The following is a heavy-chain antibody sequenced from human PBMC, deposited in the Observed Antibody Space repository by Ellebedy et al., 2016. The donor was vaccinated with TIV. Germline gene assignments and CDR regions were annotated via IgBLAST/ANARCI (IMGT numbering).Heavy chain of an antibody. CDR2: ISAYKGNT. Sequence: AASVKVSCKASGYTFTIYGINWVRQAPGQGFEWMGWISAYKGNTHYAQKLKGRVTMTTDTSTSTAYMELRSLRSDDTAVYYCATSKLYLDTSGYLDYWGQGTLVTVSS. V-gene: IGHV1-18*04. D-gene: IGHD3-22*01. CDR3: ATSKLYLDTSGYLDY. CDR1: GYTFTIYG. J-gene: IGHJ4*02.